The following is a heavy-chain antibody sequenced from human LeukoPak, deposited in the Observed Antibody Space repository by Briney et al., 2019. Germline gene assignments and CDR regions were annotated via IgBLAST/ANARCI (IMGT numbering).Heavy chain of an antibody. V-gene: IGHV4-39*07. D-gene: IGHD7-27*01. Sequence: SETLSLTCTVSGGSLSSSSNYWGWVRQPPGRGMGWLGSIYYSGSTYYNPSLKSRVTISVNTTKNQFSKKMSSVTAAGTAIYVCASRKLGNDYWCQGTLVTVSS. CDR3: ASRKLGNDY. CDR2: IYYSGST. J-gene: IGHJ4*02. CDR1: GGSLSSSSNY.